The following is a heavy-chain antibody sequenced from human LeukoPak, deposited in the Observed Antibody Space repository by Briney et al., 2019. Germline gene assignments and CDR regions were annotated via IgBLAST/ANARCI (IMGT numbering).Heavy chain of an antibody. J-gene: IGHJ4*02. Sequence: GGSLRLSCAASGFTFSSYSMNWVRQAPGKGLEWVSSISSSSSYIYYADSVKGRFTISRDNAKNSLYLQMNSLRAEDTAVYYCARVLADYGDYIGFGYWGQGTLVTVSS. V-gene: IGHV3-21*01. CDR3: ARVLADYGDYIGFGY. CDR2: ISSSSSYI. CDR1: GFTFSSYS. D-gene: IGHD4-17*01.